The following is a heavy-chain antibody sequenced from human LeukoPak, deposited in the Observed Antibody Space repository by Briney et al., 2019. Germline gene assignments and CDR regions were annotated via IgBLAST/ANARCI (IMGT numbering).Heavy chain of an antibody. V-gene: IGHV4-31*03. CDR3: ARGNILSGYDF. CDR2: TTYSGTT. Sequence: SETLSLTCTVSGGSISSAGYYWSWIRQHPGKGLEWIGYTTYSGTTYYNPSLKSRLSFSLDRSKSQFSVSLRSVTAADTAVYYCARGNILSGYDFWGQGALVTVSS. D-gene: IGHD3-9*01. J-gene: IGHJ4*02. CDR1: GGSISSAGYY.